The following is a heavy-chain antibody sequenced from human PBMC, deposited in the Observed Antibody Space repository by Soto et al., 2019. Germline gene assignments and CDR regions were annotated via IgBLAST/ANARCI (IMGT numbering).Heavy chain of an antibody. J-gene: IGHJ4*02. CDR2: ISGSGCST. D-gene: IGHD6-13*01. CDR1: GFTFSSYA. CDR3: ARPHPPSGYGPVGY. Sequence: GGSLRLSCAASGFTFSSYAMSWVRQAPGKGLEWVSAISGSGCSTYYADSVKGRFTISRDISKNTLYLQMNSLRAEDTAVYYCARPHPPSGYGPVGYWGQGTLVTVSS. V-gene: IGHV3-23*01.